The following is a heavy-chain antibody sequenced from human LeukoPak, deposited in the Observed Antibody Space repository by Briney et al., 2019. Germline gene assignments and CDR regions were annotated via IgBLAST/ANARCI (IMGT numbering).Heavy chain of an antibody. CDR2: INPSGGST. J-gene: IGHJ4*02. V-gene: IGHV1-46*01. Sequence: GASVKVSCKASGYTFTSYYMHWVRQAPGQGLEWMGIINPSGGSTSYAQKFQGRVTMTRDTSTSTVYMELSSLRSEDTAVYYCARDRYYYDGSGYYYVAGYWGQGTLVTVSS. CDR1: GYTFTSYY. CDR3: ARDRYYYDGSGYYYVAGY. D-gene: IGHD3-22*01.